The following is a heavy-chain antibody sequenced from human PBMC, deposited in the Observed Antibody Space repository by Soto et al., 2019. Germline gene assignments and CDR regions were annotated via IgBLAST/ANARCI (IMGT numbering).Heavy chain of an antibody. CDR3: ANGSRMWTPDY. CDR1: GYTFTDYA. D-gene: IGHD2-21*01. Sequence: QVQLVQSGAEVKKPGASVKVFCKASGYTFTDYAIHWVRQAPGQRLELMGWIAPGNGNTKYAQNFQGRVTITRDTSATTAYMELSSLRSEYTAVYYCANGSRMWTPDYWGQGTLVTVSS. CDR2: IAPGNGNT. J-gene: IGHJ4*02. V-gene: IGHV1-3*01.